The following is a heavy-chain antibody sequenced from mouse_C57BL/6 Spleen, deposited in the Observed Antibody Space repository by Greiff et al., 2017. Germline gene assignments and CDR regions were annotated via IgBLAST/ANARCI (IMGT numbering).Heavy chain of an antibody. D-gene: IGHD1-1*01. CDR2: IRNKANGYTT. CDR3: ARYTTVWYFDV. J-gene: IGHJ1*03. V-gene: IGHV7-3*01. Sequence: EVMLVESGGGLVQPGGSLSLSCAASGFTFTDYYMSWVRQPPGKALEWLGFIRNKANGYTTEYSASVKGRFTISRDNSQSILYLQMNALRAEDSATYYCARYTTVWYFDVWGTGTTVTVSS. CDR1: GFTFTDYY.